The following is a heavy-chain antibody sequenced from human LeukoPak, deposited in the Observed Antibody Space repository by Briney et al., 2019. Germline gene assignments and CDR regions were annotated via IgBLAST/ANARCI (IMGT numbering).Heavy chain of an antibody. Sequence: GGSVTLFCAASAFTFSIYATLCARQARGGGVEWVAFISYDGSNKYYADSVKGRFTISRDNSKNTLYLQMNSLRAEDTAVYYCARALGRTFSGPFDYWGQGTLVTVSS. CDR3: ARALGRTFSGPFDY. J-gene: IGHJ4*02. CDR1: AFTFSIYA. D-gene: IGHD6-25*01. V-gene: IGHV3-30*04. CDR2: ISYDGSNK.